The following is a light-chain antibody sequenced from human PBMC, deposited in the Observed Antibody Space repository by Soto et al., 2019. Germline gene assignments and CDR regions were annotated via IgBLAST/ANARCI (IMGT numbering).Light chain of an antibody. V-gene: IGLV1-40*01. CDR2: DNS. Sequence: QLVLTQPPSVSGAPGQRVTISCTGSSSNIGAGYDVHWYQQLPGTAPKLLIYDNSNRPSGVPDRLSGSKSGTSASLAITGLQAEDEADYYCQSYDSSLSASVVFGGGTKVTVL. CDR3: QSYDSSLSASVV. J-gene: IGLJ2*01. CDR1: SSNIGAGYD.